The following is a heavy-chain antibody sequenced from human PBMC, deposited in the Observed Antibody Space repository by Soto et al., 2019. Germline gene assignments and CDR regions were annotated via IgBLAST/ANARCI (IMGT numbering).Heavy chain of an antibody. V-gene: IGHV6-1*01. J-gene: IGHJ4*02. CDR1: GDNVSSNSAA. Sequence: SQTLSLTCAISGDNVSSNSAAWNWIRQSPSRGLEWLGRTYYRSKWYNDYAVSVKSRITINPDTSKNQFSLQLNSVTPEDTAVYYCAQAAGYISTWFFDYWGQGALVTVSS. D-gene: IGHD6-13*01. CDR2: TYYRSKWYN. CDR3: AQAAGYISTWFFDY.